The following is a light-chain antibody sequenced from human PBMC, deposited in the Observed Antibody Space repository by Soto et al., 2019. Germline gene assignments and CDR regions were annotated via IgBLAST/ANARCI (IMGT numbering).Light chain of an antibody. CDR3: QQYHSYWT. CDR2: KAS. Sequence: DIQMTQSPSTLSVSVGDRVTITCRASQTISSWLAWYQQKPGKAPKLLIYKASTLKSGVPSSLSGSGSGTEFTLTISSMQTDDFSTYYCQQYHSYWTFGHGTKVDI. J-gene: IGKJ1*01. V-gene: IGKV1-5*03. CDR1: QTISSW.